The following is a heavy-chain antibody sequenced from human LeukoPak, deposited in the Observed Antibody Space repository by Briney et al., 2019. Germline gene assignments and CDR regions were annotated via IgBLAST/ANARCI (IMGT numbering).Heavy chain of an antibody. CDR2: IYYSGST. Sequence: SETLSLTCTVSGGSISSYYWSWIRQPPGKGLEWIGYIYYSGSTNYNPSLKSRVTISVDTFKNQFSLKLSSVTAADTAVYYCARAPYYYDSSGYLYYFDYWGQGTLVTVSS. CDR1: GGSISSYY. CDR3: ARAPYYYDSSGYLYYFDY. J-gene: IGHJ4*02. V-gene: IGHV4-59*01. D-gene: IGHD3-22*01.